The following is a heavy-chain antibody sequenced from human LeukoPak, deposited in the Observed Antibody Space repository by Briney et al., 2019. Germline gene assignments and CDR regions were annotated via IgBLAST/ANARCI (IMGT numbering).Heavy chain of an antibody. V-gene: IGHV3-23*01. Sequence: PGGSLRLSCAASGFTFSSYAMSWVRQAPGKGLEWVSAISGSGGSTYYADSVKGRFTISRDDAKNTLYLQMNSLRAEDTAVYYCAKGGLRVTDYWGQGTLVTVSS. D-gene: IGHD5/OR15-5a*01. CDR1: GFTFSSYA. CDR3: AKGGLRVTDY. CDR2: ISGSGGST. J-gene: IGHJ4*02.